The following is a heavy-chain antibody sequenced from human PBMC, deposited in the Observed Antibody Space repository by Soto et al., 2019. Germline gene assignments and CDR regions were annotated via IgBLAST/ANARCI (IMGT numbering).Heavy chain of an antibody. J-gene: IGHJ4*02. Sequence: QVQLVQSGAEVKKPGASVKVSCKASGYTFTSYGISWVRQAPGQGLEWMGWISDYNGKTNYAQKLQGRVTITTDTSTNTAYMELSSQRSADTAVGYCAKERGDMGYIDYRGQGTLVIVSS. CDR2: ISDYNGKT. CDR1: GYTFTSYG. CDR3: AKERGDMGYIDY. V-gene: IGHV1-18*01. D-gene: IGHD3-10*01.